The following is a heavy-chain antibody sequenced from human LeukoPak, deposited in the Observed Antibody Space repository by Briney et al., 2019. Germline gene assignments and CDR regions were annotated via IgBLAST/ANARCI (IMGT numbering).Heavy chain of an antibody. J-gene: IGHJ5*02. CDR1: GYSFTNYW. Sequence: GESLKTSRKGSGYSFTNYWIGWVRQMPGKGLEWMGIIYPGDYDTRYSPSFQGQVTISADKSISTAYLQCSSLKASDTAMYYCARSPRPLTAARPSYSFWLDPWGQGTQVTVSS. CDR2: IYPGDYDT. CDR3: ARSPRPLTAARPSYSFWLDP. V-gene: IGHV5-51*01. D-gene: IGHD6-6*01.